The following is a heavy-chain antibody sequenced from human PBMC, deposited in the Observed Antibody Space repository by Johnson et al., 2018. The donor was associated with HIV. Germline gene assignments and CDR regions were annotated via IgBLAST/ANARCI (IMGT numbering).Heavy chain of an antibody. V-gene: IGHV3-30-3*01. CDR2: ISYDGSNT. D-gene: IGHD3-22*01. CDR3: ARDEYYYDSSGYRARGAFDI. CDR1: GFTFSSHA. Sequence: QVQLVESGGGVVQPGKSLRLSCAASGFTFSSHAMHWVRQAPGKGLEWVAVISYDGSNTYYADSLKGRFTISRDNSKNTLYLQVNSLRAEDTAVYYCARDEYYYDSSGYRARGAFDIWGQGTMVTVSS. J-gene: IGHJ3*02.